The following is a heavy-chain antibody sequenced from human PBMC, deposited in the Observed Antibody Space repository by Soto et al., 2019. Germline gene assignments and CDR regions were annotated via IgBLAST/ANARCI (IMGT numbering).Heavy chain of an antibody. Sequence: GGSLRLSCAASGFTFSASEVHWVRQASGKGLEWVGRIRIKGHNYATGYAASVEGRFSISRDDSGDTAYLHMNSLKTEDTAVYYCARSVDGTVVPLDYWGQGTLVTVSS. V-gene: IGHV3-73*01. CDR3: ARSVDGTVVPLDY. CDR1: GFTFSASE. J-gene: IGHJ4*02. CDR2: IRIKGHNYAT. D-gene: IGHD3-10*01.